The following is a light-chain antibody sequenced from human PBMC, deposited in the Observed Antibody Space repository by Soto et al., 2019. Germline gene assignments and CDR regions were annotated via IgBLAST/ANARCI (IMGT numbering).Light chain of an antibody. J-gene: IGKJ1*01. CDR1: QSVSSY. Sequence: EIVLTQSPATLSLSPGERATLSCRASQSVSSYLAWYQQKPGQAPRPLIYGASTRATGIPDRFSGSGSGTQFTLTISSLQSEDFAVYYCQQYNNWRQTFGQGTKVDIK. CDR2: GAS. CDR3: QQYNNWRQT. V-gene: IGKV3-15*01.